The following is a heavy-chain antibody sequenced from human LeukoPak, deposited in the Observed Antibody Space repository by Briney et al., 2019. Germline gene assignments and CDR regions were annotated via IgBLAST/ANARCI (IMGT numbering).Heavy chain of an antibody. V-gene: IGHV3-30-3*01. CDR2: ISYDGSNK. Sequence: GGSLRLSCAASGFTFRSYAMHWVRQAPGKGLEWVAVISYDGSNKYYADSVKGRFTISRDNSKNTLYLQMNSLRAEDTAVYYCARDYRRTTSYYFDYWGQGTLVTVSS. D-gene: IGHD1-1*01. CDR3: ARDYRRTTSYYFDY. J-gene: IGHJ4*02. CDR1: GFTFRSYA.